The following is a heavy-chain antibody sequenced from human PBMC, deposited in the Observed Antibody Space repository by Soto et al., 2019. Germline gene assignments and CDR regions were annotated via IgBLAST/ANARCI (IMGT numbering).Heavy chain of an antibody. D-gene: IGHD2-2*01. CDR3: GYLKTDTEVTPAPPLFDS. V-gene: IGHV4-38-2*01. CDR2: LSHSGRT. Sequence: SETLSLTCAVSGFSISSDSYWGWMRQSPGKGLEWIGTLSHSGRTFYNPSLKSRVTISADTTKNQFSLSLTSVTAADTAVYYCGYLKTDTEVTPAPPLFDSWGQGTLVTVSS. CDR1: GFSISSDSY. J-gene: IGHJ4*02.